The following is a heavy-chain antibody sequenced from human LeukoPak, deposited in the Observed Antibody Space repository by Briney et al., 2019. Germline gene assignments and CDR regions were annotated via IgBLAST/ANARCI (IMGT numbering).Heavy chain of an antibody. J-gene: IGHJ4*02. V-gene: IGHV4-34*01. CDR1: GGSFSGYY. Sequence: SETLSLTCDVYGGSFSGYYWRWIRQPPGEGREWIGEIDHNGSTNYNRALKSRVTISVDTHKHQFPLKLTSVTAADTDVYYCARGDSSGYYPHFDYWGQGTLVTVSS. CDR3: ARGDSSGYYPHFDY. CDR2: IDHNGST. D-gene: IGHD3-22*01.